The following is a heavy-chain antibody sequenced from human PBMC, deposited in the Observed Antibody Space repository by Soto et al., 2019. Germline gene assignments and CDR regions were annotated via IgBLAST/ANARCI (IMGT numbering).Heavy chain of an antibody. CDR3: ARFFGSGFDY. Sequence: EVQLVESGGGLVQPGGSLRLSCVASGFTFSTDSMKWVRQAPGKGLEWVAHISTSGTTRYYADSVKGRFTSSRDNAKTSLYLQMDSLRNEDTAVYYCARFFGSGFDYWGQGTLVTVSS. CDR2: ISTSGTTR. V-gene: IGHV3-48*02. J-gene: IGHJ4*02. D-gene: IGHD6-19*01. CDR1: GFTFSTDS.